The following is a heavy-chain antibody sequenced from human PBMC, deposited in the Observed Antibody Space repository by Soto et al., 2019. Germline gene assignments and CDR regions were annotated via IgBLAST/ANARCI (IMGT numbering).Heavy chain of an antibody. D-gene: IGHD6-19*01. Sequence: SQTLSLTCAISGDSVSSNTAAWNWIRSSPSRGLEWLGRTYYRSNWRHDYAVSVKSRITVNPDTSKNHFSLKLNSVTPDDTAVYYCARGVAGSGFDFWGQGTLVTVSS. CDR3: ARGVAGSGFDF. CDR2: TYYRSNWRH. J-gene: IGHJ4*02. CDR1: GDSVSSNTAA. V-gene: IGHV6-1*01.